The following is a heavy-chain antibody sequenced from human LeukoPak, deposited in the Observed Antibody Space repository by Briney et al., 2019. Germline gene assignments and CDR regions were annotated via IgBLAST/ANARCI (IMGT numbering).Heavy chain of an antibody. CDR2: INPSGGST. J-gene: IGHJ4*02. CDR1: GYTLTIYR. CDR3: ARDSLPHYYTSGSQNPADY. D-gene: IGHD3-10*01. V-gene: IGHV1-46*01. Sequence: GASVTVSCKASGYTLTIYRIHWVRQAPGQGLEWMGIINPSGGSTTYTQKFQGRVTMTRDTSTSTVYMELSRLTSEDTAVYYCARDSLPHYYTSGSQNPADYWGQGTLVTVSS.